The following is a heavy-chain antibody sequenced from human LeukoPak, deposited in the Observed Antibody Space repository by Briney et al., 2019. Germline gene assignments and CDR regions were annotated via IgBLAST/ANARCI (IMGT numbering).Heavy chain of an antibody. J-gene: IGHJ4*02. V-gene: IGHV3-23*01. CDR3: AKEKAGYCSSTSCFDGYDY. Sequence: PGGSLRLSCAASGFTFSSYAMSWVRQAPGNGLEWVSAISGSGGSTYYADSVKGRFSISRDNSKNTLYLQLNSLRAEDTAVYYCAKEKAGYCSSTSCFDGYDYWGQGTLVTVSS. D-gene: IGHD2-2*01. CDR2: ISGSGGST. CDR1: GFTFSSYA.